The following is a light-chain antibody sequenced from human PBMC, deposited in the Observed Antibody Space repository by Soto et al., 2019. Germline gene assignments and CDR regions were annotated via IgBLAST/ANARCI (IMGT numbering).Light chain of an antibody. CDR3: QQYLTSPKT. CDR1: QYINTR. V-gene: IGKV3D-11*03. CDR2: QTS. J-gene: IGKJ1*01. Sequence: EIVLTQSPATLSSFPGDRVTLSCRASQYINTRLAWYQHRPGQAPRLLIYQTSIRAAGIPARFSASGTGTDFTLTISRLEPEDFAVYYCQQYLTSPKTFGQGTKVDIK.